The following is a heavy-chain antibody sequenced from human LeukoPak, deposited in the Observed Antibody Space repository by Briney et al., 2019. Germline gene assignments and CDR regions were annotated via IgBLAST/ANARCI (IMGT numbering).Heavy chain of an antibody. CDR1: GFTFSSYG. D-gene: IGHD1/OR15-1a*01. J-gene: IGHJ4*02. V-gene: IGHV3-30*18. Sequence: PGGSLRLSCAASGFTFSSYGMHWVRQAPGKGLEWVAVISYDGSNKYYADSVKGRFTISRGNSKNTLYLQMNSLRAEDTAVYYCANGKQLDYWGQGTLVTVSS. CDR3: ANGKQLDY. CDR2: ISYDGSNK.